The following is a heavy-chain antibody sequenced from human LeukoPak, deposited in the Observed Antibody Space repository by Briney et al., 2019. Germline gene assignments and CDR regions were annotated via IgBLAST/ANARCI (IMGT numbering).Heavy chain of an antibody. D-gene: IGHD6-19*01. V-gene: IGHV4-59*01. CDR1: GGSISSYY. J-gene: IGHJ5*02. CDR2: IYYSGST. Sequence: SETPSLTCTVSGGSISSYYWSWIRQPPGKGLEWIGYIYYSGSTNYNPSLKSRVTISVDTSKNQFSLKLSSVTAADTAVYYCASSGWNNWFDPWGQGTLVTVSS. CDR3: ASSGWNNWFDP.